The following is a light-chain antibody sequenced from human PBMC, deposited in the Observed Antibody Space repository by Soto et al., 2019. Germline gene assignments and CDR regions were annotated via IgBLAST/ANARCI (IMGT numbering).Light chain of an antibody. J-gene: IGLJ2*01. Sequence: QSALTQPASVSGSPGQSITISCTGTSSDVGGYEYVSWYQQHPGKAPKLMIFEVNTRPSGVSNRFSGSKSGNTASLTISGLQTEDEADYYCTSYTTSGTTYVVFGGGTKLTVL. CDR2: EVN. V-gene: IGLV2-14*01. CDR3: TSYTTSGTTYVV. CDR1: SSDVGGYEY.